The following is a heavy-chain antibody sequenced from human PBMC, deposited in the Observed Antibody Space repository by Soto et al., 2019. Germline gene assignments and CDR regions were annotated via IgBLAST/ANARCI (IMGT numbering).Heavy chain of an antibody. CDR2: IYYSGST. CDR3: ASRTDQLDDFWSGYYTGSLFDY. CDR1: GGSISSSSYY. Sequence: SETLSLTCTVSGGSISSSSYYWGWIRQPPGKGLEWIGSIYYSGSTYYNPSLKSRVTISVDTSKNQFSLKLSSVTAADTAVYYCASRTDQLDDFWSGYYTGSLFDYWGQGTLVTVSS. J-gene: IGHJ4*02. D-gene: IGHD3-3*01. V-gene: IGHV4-39*01.